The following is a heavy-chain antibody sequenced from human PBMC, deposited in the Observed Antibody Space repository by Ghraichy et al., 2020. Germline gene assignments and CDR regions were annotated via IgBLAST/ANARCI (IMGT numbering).Heavy chain of an antibody. J-gene: IGHJ6*02. V-gene: IGHV2-70*11. CDR3: ARSEYSSSTRNYYSGMDV. CDR1: GFSLSTSGMC. D-gene: IGHD6-6*01. Sequence: SGPTLVKPTQTLTLTCTFSGFSLSTSGMCVSWIRQPPGKALEWLARIDWDDDKYYSTSLKTRLTISKDTSKNQVVLTMTNMDPVDTATSYCARSEYSSSTRNYYSGMDVWGQGTTVTVSS. CDR2: IDWDDDK.